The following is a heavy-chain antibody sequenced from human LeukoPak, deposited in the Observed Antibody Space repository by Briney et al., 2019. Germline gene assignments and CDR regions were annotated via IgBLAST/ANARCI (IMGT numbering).Heavy chain of an antibody. Sequence: GGSLRLSCAASGFTSSSYSMNWVRQAPGKGLEWVSVIYSGGNTDYADSVKGRFTLSRDNSKNTLNLQMNSLRAEDTAVYYCARGYSGSWFNFDYWGQGTLVTVSS. CDR1: GFTSSSYS. V-gene: IGHV3-53*01. CDR3: ARGYSGSWFNFDY. CDR2: IYSGGNT. J-gene: IGHJ4*02. D-gene: IGHD6-13*01.